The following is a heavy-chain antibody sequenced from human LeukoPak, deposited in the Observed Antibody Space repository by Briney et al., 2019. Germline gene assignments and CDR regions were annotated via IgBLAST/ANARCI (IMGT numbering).Heavy chain of an antibody. D-gene: IGHD6-19*01. Sequence: SETLSLTCAVYGGSFSGYYWSWLRQPPGKGLEWIGEINHSGSTNYNPSLKSRVTISVDTSKNQFSLKLSSVTAADTAVYYCAVAVAGVAGWFDPWGQGTLVTVSS. CDR2: INHSGST. CDR3: AVAVAGVAGWFDP. J-gene: IGHJ5*02. V-gene: IGHV4-34*01. CDR1: GGSFSGYY.